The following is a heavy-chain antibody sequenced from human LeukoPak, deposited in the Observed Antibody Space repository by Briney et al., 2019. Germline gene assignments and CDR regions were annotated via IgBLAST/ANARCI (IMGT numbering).Heavy chain of an antibody. D-gene: IGHD3-22*01. J-gene: IGHJ4*02. Sequence: ASVKVSCKVSGYTLTELSMHWVRQAPGKGLEWMGGFDPEDGETIYAQKFQGRVTMTEDTSTDTAYMELSSLRSEDTAVCYCATARHSSGYYPFDYWGQGTLVTVSS. CDR3: ATARHSSGYYPFDY. V-gene: IGHV1-24*01. CDR2: FDPEDGET. CDR1: GYTLTELS.